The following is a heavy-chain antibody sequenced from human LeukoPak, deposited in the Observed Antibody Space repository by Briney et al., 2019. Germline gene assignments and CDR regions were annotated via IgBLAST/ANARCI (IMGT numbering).Heavy chain of an antibody. CDR3: ASGRFCNGGSCYDS. CDR1: GYSITSYW. Sequence: GESLKISCKGSGYSITSYWIGWVRQMPGKGLEWMGIILPADSDTRYSPSFQGQVTISADKSISTAYVQWSTLKASDTAIYYCASGRFCNGGSCYDSWGQGTLVTVSS. D-gene: IGHD2-15*01. V-gene: IGHV5-51*01. J-gene: IGHJ5*01. CDR2: ILPADSDT.